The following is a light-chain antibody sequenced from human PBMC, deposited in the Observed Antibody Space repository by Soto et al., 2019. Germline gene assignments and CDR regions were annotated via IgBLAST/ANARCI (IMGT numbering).Light chain of an antibody. V-gene: IGKV3-15*01. Sequence: EIVMTQSPATLSVSPGERATLSCRASQSVGSNLAWYRQKPGQSPRLLIYGASTRASGVPARFSGSGSGTEFTLTISSLQSADFAVYYCQQYNNWPRTFGQGTKVDI. J-gene: IGKJ1*01. CDR2: GAS. CDR1: QSVGSN. CDR3: QQYNNWPRT.